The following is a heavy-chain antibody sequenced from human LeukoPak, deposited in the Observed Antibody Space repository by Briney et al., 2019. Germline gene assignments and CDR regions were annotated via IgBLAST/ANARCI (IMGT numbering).Heavy chain of an antibody. J-gene: IGHJ3*02. Sequence: PSETLSLTCTVSGGSISNYYWSWIRQPPGKGLEWIGYSYYSGSTNYNPSLKSRVTTSVDTSMNQFSLKLNSVTAADTAVYYCARGSDSVSYLVPFAIWGQGTMVTVSS. V-gene: IGHV4-59*01. D-gene: IGHD1-26*01. CDR3: ARGSDSVSYLVPFAI. CDR2: SYYSGST. CDR1: GGSISNYY.